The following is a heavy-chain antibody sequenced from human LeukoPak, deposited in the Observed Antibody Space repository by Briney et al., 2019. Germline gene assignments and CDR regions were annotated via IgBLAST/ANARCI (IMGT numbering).Heavy chain of an antibody. V-gene: IGHV3-48*01. CDR1: GFTFSTYD. J-gene: IGHJ6*02. CDR3: ARLRYYAMDV. CDR2: ISSSSRTI. Sequence: PGGSLRLSCAASGFTFSTYDMNWVRQAPGKGLEWVSYISSSSRTISYADSVKDRFTISRDNAKNSLYPQMNSLRAEDTAVYYCARLRYYAMDVWGQGTTVTASS.